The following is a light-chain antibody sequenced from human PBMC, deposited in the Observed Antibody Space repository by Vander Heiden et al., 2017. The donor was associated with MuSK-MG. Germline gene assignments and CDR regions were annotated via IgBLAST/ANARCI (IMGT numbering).Light chain of an antibody. Sequence: PGERVTLSCRASQSVSSNLAWYQQKPGQAPRLLIYGASTRATGIPARFSGSGYGTEFTLTISSLQSEDFAVYYCQQYNNWPMYTFGQGTKLEIK. CDR1: QSVSSN. J-gene: IGKJ2*01. V-gene: IGKV3-15*01. CDR2: GAS. CDR3: QQYNNWPMYT.